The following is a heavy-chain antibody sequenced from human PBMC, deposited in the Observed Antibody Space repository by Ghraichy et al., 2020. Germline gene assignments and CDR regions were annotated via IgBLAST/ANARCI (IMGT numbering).Heavy chain of an antibody. Sequence: SGPTLVKPTQTLTLTCTLSGFSLSTSEVGVGWIRQPPGKALEWLAVIRWDGNTRYSPSLKNRLTITRVTFKNQVVLTMTNMDPVDTGTYYCAHRRYYDSSGYDYWGQGTLVTVAS. D-gene: IGHD3-22*01. CDR2: IRWDGNT. CDR3: AHRRYYDSSGYDY. V-gene: IGHV2-5*02. CDR1: GFSLSTSEVG. J-gene: IGHJ4*02.